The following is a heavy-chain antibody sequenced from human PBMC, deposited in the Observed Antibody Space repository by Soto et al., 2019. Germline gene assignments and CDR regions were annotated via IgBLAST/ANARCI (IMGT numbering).Heavy chain of an antibody. J-gene: IGHJ6*02. D-gene: IGHD1-26*01. CDR1: GFTFSSYG. V-gene: IGHV3-33*01. CDR3: ARDLIRGATRPYGMDV. CDR2: IWYDGSNK. Sequence: QVQLVESGGGVVQPGRSLRLSCAASGFTFSSYGMHWVRQAPGKGLEWVAVIWYDGSNKYYADSVKGRFTISRDNSKNPLYLQMNSLRAEDTAVYYCARDLIRGATRPYGMDVWGQGTTVTVSS.